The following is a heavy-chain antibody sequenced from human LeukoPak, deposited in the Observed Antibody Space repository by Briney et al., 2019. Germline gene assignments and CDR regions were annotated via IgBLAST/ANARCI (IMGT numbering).Heavy chain of an antibody. Sequence: ASVKVSRKASGYTFTNYHMHWVRQAPGQGLEWMGMITPSDGSTNYAQKFQGRVTMTRDMSTSTVYMELSSLRSEDTAVYYCARVGGWYRYFFDYWGQGTLLTVSS. D-gene: IGHD6-19*01. V-gene: IGHV1-46*01. CDR2: ITPSDGST. CDR1: GYTFTNYH. J-gene: IGHJ4*02. CDR3: ARVGGWYRYFFDY.